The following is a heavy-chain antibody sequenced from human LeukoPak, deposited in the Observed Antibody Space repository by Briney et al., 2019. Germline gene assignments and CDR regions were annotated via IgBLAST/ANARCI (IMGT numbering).Heavy chain of an antibody. D-gene: IGHD5-24*01. Sequence: SETLSLTCTVSGGSINSSSYYWGWIRQPPGKGLEWIGSIYYSGSTCYNPSLKSRVTISVDTSKNQFSLKLSSVTAADTAVYYCARDLGRWLQFGFDYWGQGTLVTVSS. CDR2: IYYSGST. J-gene: IGHJ4*02. CDR1: GGSINSSSYY. V-gene: IGHV4-39*07. CDR3: ARDLGRWLQFGFDY.